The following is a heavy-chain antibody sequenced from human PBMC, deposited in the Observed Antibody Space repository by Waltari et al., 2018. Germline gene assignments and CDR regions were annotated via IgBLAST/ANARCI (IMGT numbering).Heavy chain of an antibody. CDR2: INSDGSST. CDR3: TRALWLGELYDY. D-gene: IGHD3-10*01. CDR1: GFTFTRYL. J-gene: IGHJ4*02. V-gene: IGHV3-74*01. Sequence: EVQLDESGGGLVQPGGSLRLSCQASGFTFTRYLMNWVRQAPGKGLVWVARINSDGSSTTYADSVKGRFTISRDNAKNTVYLQMNSLRVEDTAVYYCTRALWLGELYDYWGQGTLVTVSS.